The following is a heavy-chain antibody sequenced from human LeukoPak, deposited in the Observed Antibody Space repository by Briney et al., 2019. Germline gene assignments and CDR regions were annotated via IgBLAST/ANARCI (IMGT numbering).Heavy chain of an antibody. CDR2: IYHSGST. D-gene: IGHD2-15*01. CDR3: ARDAYCSGGTCYRYFDY. Sequence: PSETLSLTCAVYGGSFSDYYWSWIRQPPGKGLEWIGEIYHSGSTNYNPSLKSRVTISVDTSKQQFSLKLSSVTAADTAVYYCARDAYCSGGTCYRYFDYWGQGTLVTVSS. J-gene: IGHJ4*02. V-gene: IGHV4-34*01. CDR1: GGSFSDYY.